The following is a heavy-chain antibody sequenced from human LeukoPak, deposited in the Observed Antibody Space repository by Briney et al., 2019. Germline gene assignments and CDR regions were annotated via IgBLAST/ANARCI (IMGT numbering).Heavy chain of an antibody. V-gene: IGHV3-21*01. CDR3: TSVRGYDTAPFDY. CDR2: ISSSSSYI. J-gene: IGHJ4*02. D-gene: IGHD1-1*01. Sequence: GGSLRLSCAAPRFNLSSYSINCVRQAPGKGLEWVSSISSSSSYIYYADSEKGRFTISRDNAKNSLYLQMNSLRAEDTAVYYCTSVRGYDTAPFDYWGQGTLVTVSS. CDR1: RFNLSSYS.